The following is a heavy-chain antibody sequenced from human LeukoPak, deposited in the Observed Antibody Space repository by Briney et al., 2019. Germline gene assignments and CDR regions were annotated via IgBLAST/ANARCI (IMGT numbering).Heavy chain of an antibody. CDR3: ARYGQLGY. Sequence: GGSLRLSCAASGFTFSTYWMSWVRQAPGKGLEWVAHIKEDGSEKYYVDSVKGRFTISRDNAENLLYLQMNSLRAEDTAVYYCARYGQLGYWGQGTLVTVSP. V-gene: IGHV3-7*01. J-gene: IGHJ4*02. D-gene: IGHD3-10*01. CDR2: IKEDGSEK. CDR1: GFTFSTYW.